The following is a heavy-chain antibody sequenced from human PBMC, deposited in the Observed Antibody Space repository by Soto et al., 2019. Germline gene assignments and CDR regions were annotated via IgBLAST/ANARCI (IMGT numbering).Heavy chain of an antibody. J-gene: IGHJ5*02. CDR1: GGSISSGGYY. CDR3: ARDLRPGFWSGYYAFDP. V-gene: IGHV4-31*03. Sequence: PSETLSLTCTVSGGSISSGGYYWSWIRQHPGKGLEWIGYIYYSGSTYYNPSLKSRVTISVDTSKNQFSLKLSSVTAADTAVYYCARDLRPGFWSGYYAFDPWGQGTRVTVSS. D-gene: IGHD3-3*01. CDR2: IYYSGST.